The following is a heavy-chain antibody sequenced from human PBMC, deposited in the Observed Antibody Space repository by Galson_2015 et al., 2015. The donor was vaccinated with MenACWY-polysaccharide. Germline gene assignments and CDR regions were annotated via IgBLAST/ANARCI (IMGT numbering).Heavy chain of an antibody. Sequence: SLRLSCAASGLKFRGSGMHWVRQAPGKGLEWVAVIQYDGSQKQYIDSVKGRFTISRDNSKNTLYLEMNSLRAKDTAVYYCAKSGMAGVPAATHTWGQGTLVTVSS. D-gene: IGHD2-2*01. CDR1: GLKFRGSG. V-gene: IGHV3-33*06. J-gene: IGHJ5*02. CDR3: AKSGMAGVPAATHT. CDR2: IQYDGSQK.